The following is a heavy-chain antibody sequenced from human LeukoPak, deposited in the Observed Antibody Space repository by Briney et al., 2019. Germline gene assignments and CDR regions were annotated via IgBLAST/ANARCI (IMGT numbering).Heavy chain of an antibody. Sequence: GGSLRLSCAASGFTFSSYAMSWVRQAPGKGLEWVAAISGSVGSTYYADSVKGRFTISRDNSKNTLYLQMNSLRAEDTAVYYCAKSSSGGTVFDYWGQGPLVTVSS. CDR1: GFTFSSYA. D-gene: IGHD3-22*01. J-gene: IGHJ4*02. CDR3: AKSSSGGTVFDY. V-gene: IGHV3-23*01. CDR2: ISGSVGST.